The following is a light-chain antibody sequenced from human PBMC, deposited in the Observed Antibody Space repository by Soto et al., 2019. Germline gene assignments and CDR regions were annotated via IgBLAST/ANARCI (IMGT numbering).Light chain of an antibody. CDR1: SSDVGGYNY. V-gene: IGLV2-8*01. J-gene: IGLJ1*01. CDR2: EVS. CDR3: SSYACSNNLGV. Sequence: QSALTQPTSASGSPGQSVTISCTGTSSDVGGYNYVSWYQQHPGKAPKLMIYEVSKRPSGVPDRFSCSKSGNTASLTVSGLQAEDEADYYFSSYACSNNLGVFGTGTKLTVL.